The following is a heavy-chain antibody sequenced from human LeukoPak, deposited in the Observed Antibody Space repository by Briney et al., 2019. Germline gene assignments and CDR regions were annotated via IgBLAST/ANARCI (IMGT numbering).Heavy chain of an antibody. V-gene: IGHV4-34*01. CDR1: GGSFSGYY. CDR3: ARESDNNGYIDSDY. CDR2: INDSGST. D-gene: IGHD5-18*01. Sequence: SETLSLTCAVYGGSFSGYYWSWIRHPPGKGLECIGEINDSGSTNYNPSLKSRVTISVDTSKNQFSLKLNSVTAADTAVYYCARESDNNGYIDSDYRGQGTQVTVSS. J-gene: IGHJ4*02.